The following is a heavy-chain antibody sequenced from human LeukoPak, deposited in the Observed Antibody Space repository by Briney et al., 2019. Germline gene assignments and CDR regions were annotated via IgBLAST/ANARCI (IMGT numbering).Heavy chain of an antibody. V-gene: IGHV4-38-2*01. CDR3: ARQDSKTYSSGWYYFDY. CDR1: GFTFSSYA. D-gene: IGHD6-19*01. J-gene: IGHJ4*02. CDR2: IYHSGST. Sequence: GSLRLSCAASGFTFSSYAMSWIRQPPGKGLEWIGSIYHSGSTYYNPSLKSRVTISVDTSKNQFSLKLSSVTAADTAVYYCARQDSKTYSSGWYYFDYWGQGTLVTVSS.